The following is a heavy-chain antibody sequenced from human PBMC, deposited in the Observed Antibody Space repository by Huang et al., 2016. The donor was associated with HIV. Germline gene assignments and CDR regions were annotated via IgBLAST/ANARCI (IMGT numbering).Heavy chain of an antibody. CDR2: IYYSGGT. CDR3: ARLPGSITMIRGVITDPY. D-gene: IGHD3-10*01. V-gene: IGHV4-39*01. CDR1: GGSIRSDNYY. Sequence: QLQLQESGPGLVKPSETLSLTCTVSGGSIRSDNYYWGWVRQPPGKGPEWIGSIYYSGGTYYNPSLKSRVTITGDTSKNQFSLKMRSVTAADTAVYYCARLPGSITMIRGVITDPYWGQGTLVTVSS. J-gene: IGHJ4*02.